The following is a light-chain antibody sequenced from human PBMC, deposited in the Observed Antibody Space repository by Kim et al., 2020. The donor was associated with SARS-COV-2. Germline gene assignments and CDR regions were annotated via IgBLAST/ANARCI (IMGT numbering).Light chain of an antibody. V-gene: IGLV2-14*01. CDR2: EVS. CDR1: SIDVGGYNY. Sequence: QSALPQPASVSGSPGHAITISCTGTSIDVGGYNYVSWYQQHPGKAPKLLIYEVSNRPSGVSNRFPGSKSGNTASLTLSGLQAEDEADYYCSSYTSSSTIGVFGGGPQLTV. CDR3: SSYTSSSTIGV. J-gene: IGLJ3*02.